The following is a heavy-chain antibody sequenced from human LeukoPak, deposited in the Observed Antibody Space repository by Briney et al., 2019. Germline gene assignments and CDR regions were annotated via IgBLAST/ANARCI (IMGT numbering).Heavy chain of an antibody. J-gene: IGHJ4*02. CDR2: IYSGGST. D-gene: IGHD1-1*01. CDR1: GFTASSNY. CDR3: ARENWNDVGDYFDY. Sequence: GGSLRLSCAASGFTASSNYMSWVRQAPGKGLEWVSVIYSGGSTYYADSVKGRFTISRDNSKNTLYLQMNSLRAEDTAVYYCARENWNDVGDYFDYWGQGTLVTVSS. V-gene: IGHV3-53*01.